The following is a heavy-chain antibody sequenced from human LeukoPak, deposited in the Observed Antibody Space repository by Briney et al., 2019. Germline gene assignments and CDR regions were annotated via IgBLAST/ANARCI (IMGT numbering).Heavy chain of an antibody. CDR3: ATNAARPWGIFDY. CDR1: GGSISSGDYY. D-gene: IGHD6-6*01. Sequence: SQTLSLTCTVSGGSISSGDYYWSWIRQPPGKGLEWIGYIYYSGSTNYNPSLQSRVTISVDTSKNQFSLNLSSVTAADTAVYYCATNAARPWGIFDYWGQGTLVTASS. V-gene: IGHV4-61*08. J-gene: IGHJ4*02. CDR2: IYYSGST.